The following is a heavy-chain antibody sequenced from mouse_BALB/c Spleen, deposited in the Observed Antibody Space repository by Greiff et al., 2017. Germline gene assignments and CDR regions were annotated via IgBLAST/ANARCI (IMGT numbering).Heavy chain of an antibody. CDR3: ARGNYDYAMDY. CDR1: GFAFSSYD. V-gene: IGHV5-12-1*01. CDR2: ISSGGGST. D-gene: IGHD2-4*01. J-gene: IGHJ4*01. Sequence: EVQRVESGGGLVKPGGSLKLSCAASGFAFSSYDMSWVRQTPEKRLVWVAYISSGGGSTYYPDTVKGRFTISRDNAKNTLYLQMSSLTSEDTAMYYCARGNYDYAMDYWGQGTSVTVSS.